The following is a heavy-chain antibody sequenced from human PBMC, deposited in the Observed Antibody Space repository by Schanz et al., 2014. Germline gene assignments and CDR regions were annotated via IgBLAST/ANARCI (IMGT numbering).Heavy chain of an antibody. J-gene: IGHJ3*02. CDR1: GFTFSTHA. CDR3: AKSDAFDI. CDR2: INGDGSRT. V-gene: IGHV3-74*02. Sequence: EMQLLESGGGLAQPGGSLRLSCAASGFTFSTHAMHWVRQAPGKGLVWVSRINGDGSRTAYADSVKGRFTISRDNAKNTLYLQMNSLRAEDTAVYYCAKSDAFDIWGQGTLVTVSS.